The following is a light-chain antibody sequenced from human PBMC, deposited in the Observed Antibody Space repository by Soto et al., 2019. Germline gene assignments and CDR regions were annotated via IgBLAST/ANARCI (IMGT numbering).Light chain of an antibody. CDR1: SSNIGSNH. V-gene: IGLV1-47*02. CDR3: ASWDDSLSGVL. CDR2: SNS. J-gene: IGLJ2*01. Sequence: QSVLTQPLSASGTPGQRVTISCSGSSSNIGSNHVFWYQQLPGTAPKLLIYSNSQRPSGVPDRFSGSKSGTSASLASLAISGLRSEDEGDYFCASWDDSLSGVLFGGGTKVTVL.